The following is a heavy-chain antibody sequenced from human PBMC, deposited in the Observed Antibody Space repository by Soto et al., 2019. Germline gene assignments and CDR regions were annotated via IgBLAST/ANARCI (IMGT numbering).Heavy chain of an antibody. CDR1: GFTFSNSW. CDR2: INADGTST. Sequence: PGGSLRLSCAASGFTFSNSWMHWVRQVSGKGLEWVSRINADGTSTSYADSVKGRFTISGDNAKNTLYLHVNSLRAEDTAVYYCVKVLARGVGVPRFYFDSWGQGALVTVSS. J-gene: IGHJ4*02. V-gene: IGHV3-74*01. CDR3: VKVLARGVGVPRFYFDS. D-gene: IGHD2-2*01.